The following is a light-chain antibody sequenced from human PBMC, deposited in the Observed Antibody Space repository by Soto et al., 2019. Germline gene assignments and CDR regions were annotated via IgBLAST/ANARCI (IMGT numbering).Light chain of an antibody. CDR1: QSISSW. V-gene: IGKV1-5*03. Sequence: DIQMTQSPSTLSASVGDRVTITCRARQSISSWLAWYLQKPGKPPQLLIYKASNLQDGVPSRFSGSGSGTEFALSISSLQPDDFASYYCHQYSSYSSYTFGQGTKLEIK. CDR3: HQYSSYSSYT. J-gene: IGKJ2*01. CDR2: KAS.